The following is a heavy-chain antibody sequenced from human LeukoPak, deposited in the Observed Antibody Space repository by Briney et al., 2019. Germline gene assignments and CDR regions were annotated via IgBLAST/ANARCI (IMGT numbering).Heavy chain of an antibody. CDR3: ARESGYSSGWYRVDY. J-gene: IGHJ4*02. V-gene: IGHV4-39*02. Sequence: KPSETLSLTCTVSGGSISSSSYYWGWIRQPPGKGLEWIGSIYYSGSTYYNPSLKSRVTISVDTSKNQFSLNLSSVTAADTAVYYCARESGYSSGWYRVDYWGQGTLVTVSS. CDR1: GGSISSSSYY. D-gene: IGHD6-19*01. CDR2: IYYSGST.